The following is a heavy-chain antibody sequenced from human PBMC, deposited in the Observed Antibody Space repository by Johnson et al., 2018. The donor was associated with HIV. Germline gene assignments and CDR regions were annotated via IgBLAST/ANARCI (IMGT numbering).Heavy chain of an antibody. CDR1: GFTFSSYA. J-gene: IGHJ3*02. D-gene: IGHD1-26*01. V-gene: IGHV3-23*04. Sequence: VQLVESGGGLVQPGGSLRLSCAASGFTFSSYAMSWVRQAPGKGLEWVSVISGSGGTTYYADSVKGRFTISRDNSKNTLYLQMNNLRAEDTAIYYCAKDQSTEVGPTFVAAFDIWGQGTMVTVSS. CDR3: AKDQSTEVGPTFVAAFDI. CDR2: ISGSGGTT.